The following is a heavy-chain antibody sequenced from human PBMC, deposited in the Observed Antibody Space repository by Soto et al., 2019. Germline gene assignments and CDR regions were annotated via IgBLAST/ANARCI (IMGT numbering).Heavy chain of an antibody. V-gene: IGHV4-39*01. CDR1: GDSIRSSSYY. Sequence: SETLSLTCTVSGDSIRSSSYYWGWIRQPPGTGLEWIASIYFSGTTYENPSLKSRVTMSIDTSANQFSLRLSSVSAADTAVYYCARHLSPHSSASFRGGFDSWGQGTLVTVSS. J-gene: IGHJ4*02. CDR3: ARHLSPHSSASFRGGFDS. D-gene: IGHD3-10*01. CDR2: IYFSGTT.